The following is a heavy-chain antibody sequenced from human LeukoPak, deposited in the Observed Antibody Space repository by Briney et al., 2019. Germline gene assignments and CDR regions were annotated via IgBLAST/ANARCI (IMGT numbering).Heavy chain of an antibody. CDR2: ISSSGGST. V-gene: IGHV3-23*01. CDR3: ANFYYGSD. D-gene: IGHD3-10*01. CDR1: RFTFSSYG. J-gene: IGHJ4*02. Sequence: GGSLRLSCAASRFTFSSYGMSWVRQAPGKGLEWVSGISSSGGSTYYADSVKGRFTISRDNSRNTLYLQMNSLRAEDTAVYYCANFYYGSDWGQGTLVTVSS.